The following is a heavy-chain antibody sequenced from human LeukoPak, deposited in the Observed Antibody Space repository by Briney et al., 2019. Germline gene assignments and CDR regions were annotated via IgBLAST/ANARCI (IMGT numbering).Heavy chain of an antibody. CDR3: ARGVGGYDYRSGGY. CDR2: MNPDSGNT. Sequence: ASVAVSFKASGYTFTTYDINWVRQAAGQGLEWVGWMNPDSGNTGYAQKFQGRVTMTRNTSISTAYLELSRLRSEDTAVYYCARGVGGYDYRSGGYWGQGTLVTVSS. CDR1: GYTFTTYD. V-gene: IGHV1-8*02. J-gene: IGHJ4*02. D-gene: IGHD5-12*01.